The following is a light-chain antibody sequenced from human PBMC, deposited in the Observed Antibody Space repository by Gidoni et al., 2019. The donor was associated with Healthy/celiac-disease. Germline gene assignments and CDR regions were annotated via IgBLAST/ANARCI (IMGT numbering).Light chain of an antibody. V-gene: IGKV1-5*01. J-gene: IGKJ2*01. Sequence: DSQMTQSPSTLSASVGDRVTITCRASQSISSWLAWYQQKPGKAPKLLIYDASSLESVVPSRFSGSGSGTEFTLTISSLQPDDFATYYCQQYNSYSYTFGQGTKLEIK. CDR1: QSISSW. CDR2: DAS. CDR3: QQYNSYSYT.